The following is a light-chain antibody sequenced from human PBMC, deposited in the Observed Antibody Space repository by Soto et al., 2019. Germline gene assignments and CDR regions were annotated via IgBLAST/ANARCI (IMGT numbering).Light chain of an antibody. CDR2: GAS. Sequence: EIALTQSPGTLSLSPGERATLSCRASQSVSSSYLAWYQQQPGQAPRLLIYGASSRATGIPDRFSGSGSGTDVTLTISRLEHEDCAVYYCQQYCSSPPGTFGQGTKVEIK. J-gene: IGKJ1*01. CDR3: QQYCSSPPGT. CDR1: QSVSSSY. V-gene: IGKV3-20*01.